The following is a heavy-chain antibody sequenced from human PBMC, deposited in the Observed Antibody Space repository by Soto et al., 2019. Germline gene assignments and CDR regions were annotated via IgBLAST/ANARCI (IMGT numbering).Heavy chain of an antibody. CDR2: IIPIFGTA. D-gene: IGHD6-6*01. CDR3: AREGIAARPFDY. Sequence: SVKVSCKASGGTFSSYAISWVRQAPGQGLEWMGGIIPIFGTANYAQKFQGRVTITADKSTSTAYMELSSLRSEDTAVYYCAREGIAARPFDYCGQGTLVTVSS. V-gene: IGHV1-69*06. J-gene: IGHJ4*02. CDR1: GGTFSSYA.